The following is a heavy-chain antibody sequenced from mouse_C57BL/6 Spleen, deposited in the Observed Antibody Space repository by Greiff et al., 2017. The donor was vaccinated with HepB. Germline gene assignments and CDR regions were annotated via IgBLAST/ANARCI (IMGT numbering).Heavy chain of an antibody. CDR2: IHPNSGST. D-gene: IGHD1-1*01. CDR3: ARSRITTVENYAMDY. Sequence: VQLQQPGAELVRPGTSVKLSCKASGYTFTSYWMHWVKQRPGQGLEWIGMIHPNSGSTNYNEKFKSKATLTVDKSSSTAYMQLSSLTSEDSAVYYCARSRITTVENYAMDYWGQGTSVTVSS. V-gene: IGHV1-64*01. J-gene: IGHJ4*01. CDR1: GYTFTSYW.